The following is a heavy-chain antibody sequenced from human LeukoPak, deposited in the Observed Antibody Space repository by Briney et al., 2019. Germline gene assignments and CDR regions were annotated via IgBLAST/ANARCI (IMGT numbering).Heavy chain of an antibody. V-gene: IGHV4-39*07. J-gene: IGHJ4*02. D-gene: IGHD3-22*01. CDR2: IYYSGST. CDR1: GGSISSSSYY. Sequence: SETLSLTCTVSGGSISSSSYYWGWIRQSPGKGLEWIGSIYYSGSTYYNPSLKSRVTISVDTSKNQFSLKLSSVTAADTAVCFCARGPPTDYYDSSGFYYVFDYWGQGTLVTVSS. CDR3: ARGPPTDYYDSSGFYYVFDY.